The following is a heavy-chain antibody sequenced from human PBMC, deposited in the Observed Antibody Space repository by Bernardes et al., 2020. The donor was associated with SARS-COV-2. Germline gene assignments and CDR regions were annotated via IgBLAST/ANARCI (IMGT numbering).Heavy chain of an antibody. CDR2: LYSGDT. J-gene: IGHJ6*02. CDR3: ARGEYTYFNFEGTNYNLFYGLDA. V-gene: IGHV3-53*01. CDR1: GFSVSNNY. D-gene: IGHD5-18*01. Sequence: GGSLRLSCAASGFSVSNNYMTWVRQAPGKGLEWVSLLYSGDTYYADSVKGRFTISRDNSENTVYLQMNNVRAGDTAVYYCARGEYTYFNFEGTNYNLFYGLDAWGQGTTVTVSS.